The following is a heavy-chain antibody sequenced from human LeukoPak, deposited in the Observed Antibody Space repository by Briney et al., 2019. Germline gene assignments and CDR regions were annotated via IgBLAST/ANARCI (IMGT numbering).Heavy chain of an antibody. V-gene: IGHV4-30-2*01. CDR1: GGSISSSSYY. J-gene: IGHJ5*02. CDR2: IYHSGTT. Sequence: PSETLSLTCTVSGGSISSSSYYWSWIRQPPGKGLEWIGYIYHSGTTYYNPSLKSRVTISIDRSKNQFSLKLSSVTAADTAVYYCARARDTTSGSNWFDPWGQGTLVTVSS. D-gene: IGHD1-26*01. CDR3: ARARDTTSGSNWFDP.